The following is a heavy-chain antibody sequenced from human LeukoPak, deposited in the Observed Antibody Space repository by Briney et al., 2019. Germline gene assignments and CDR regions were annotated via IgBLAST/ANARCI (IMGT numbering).Heavy chain of an antibody. V-gene: IGHV1-3*01. CDR3: ARDFWDYYDGSGYYDY. D-gene: IGHD3-22*01. Sequence: GASVKVSCKASGYTFTSYAMHWVRQAPGQRLEWMGWINAGNGNTKYSQKFQGRVTITRDTSASTAYMELSSLRSEDTAVYYCARDFWDYYDGSGYYDYWGQGTLVTVSS. CDR1: GYTFTSYA. J-gene: IGHJ4*02. CDR2: INAGNGNT.